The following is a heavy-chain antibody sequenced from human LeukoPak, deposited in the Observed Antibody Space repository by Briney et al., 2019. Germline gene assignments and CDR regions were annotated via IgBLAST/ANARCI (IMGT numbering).Heavy chain of an antibody. CDR3: ARDLPSGSYYATEHDAFDI. D-gene: IGHD1-26*01. V-gene: IGHV4-30-4*08. Sequence: PSETLSLTCTVSGGSISSGDYYWSWIRQPPGKGLEWIGYIYYSGSTYYNPSLKSRVTISVDTSKNQFSLKLSSVTAADTAVYHCARDLPSGSYYATEHDAFDIWGQGTMVTVSS. CDR2: IYYSGST. CDR1: GGSISSGDYY. J-gene: IGHJ3*02.